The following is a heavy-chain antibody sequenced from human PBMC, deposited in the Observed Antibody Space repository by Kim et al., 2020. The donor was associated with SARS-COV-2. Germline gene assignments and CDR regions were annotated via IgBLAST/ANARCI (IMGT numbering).Heavy chain of an antibody. CDR1: GYSFTSYW. V-gene: IGHV5-51*01. CDR3: ARQTKRDSGSYYFDY. Sequence: GESLKISCKGSGYSFTSYWIGWVRQMPGKGLEWMGIIYPGDSDTRYSPSFQGQVTISADKSISTAYLQWSSLKASDTAMYYCARQTKRDSGSYYFDYWGQGTLVTVSS. J-gene: IGHJ4*02. D-gene: IGHD1-26*01. CDR2: IYPGDSDT.